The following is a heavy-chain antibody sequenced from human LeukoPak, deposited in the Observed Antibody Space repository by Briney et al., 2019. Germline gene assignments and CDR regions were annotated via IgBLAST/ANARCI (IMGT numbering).Heavy chain of an antibody. V-gene: IGHV1-18*01. CDR2: ISAYNGNT. J-gene: IGHJ6*02. CDR1: GYTFTSYG. Sequence: GASVKVSCTASGYTFTSYGISWVRQAPGQGLEWMGRISAYNGNTNYAQKLQGRVTMTTDTSTSTAYMELRSLRSDDTAVYYCARDSGPPYYYYYYGMDVWGQGTTVTVSS. CDR3: ARDSGPPYYYYYYGMDV. D-gene: IGHD3-10*01.